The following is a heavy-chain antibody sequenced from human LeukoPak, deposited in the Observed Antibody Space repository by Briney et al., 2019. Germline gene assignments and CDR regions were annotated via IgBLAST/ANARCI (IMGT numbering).Heavy chain of an antibody. Sequence: SSGDYYWSWIRQPPGKGLEWVSSINWDGGSTAYADSVQGRFTISRDNAKNSLHLQMKSLRAEDTALYYCARDSFSGSSLDYWGQGTLVTVSS. CDR1: SSGDYY. V-gene: IGHV3-20*03. J-gene: IGHJ4*02. D-gene: IGHD1-26*01. CDR2: INWDGGST. CDR3: ARDSFSGSSLDY.